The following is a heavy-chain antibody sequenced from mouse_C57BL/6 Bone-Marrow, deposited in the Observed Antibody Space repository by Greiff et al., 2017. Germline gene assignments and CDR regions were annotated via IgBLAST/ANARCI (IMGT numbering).Heavy chain of an antibody. CDR3: ARSYGSSYGYFDV. CDR1: GYAFTNYL. Sequence: QVQLQQSGAELVRPGTSVKVSCKASGYAFTNYLIEWVKQRPGQGLEWIGVINTGSGGTNYNEKFKGKATLTADKSSSTAYMQLSSLTSEDSAVYFCARSYGSSYGYFDVWGTGTTGTVSS. V-gene: IGHV1-54*01. CDR2: INTGSGGT. J-gene: IGHJ1*03. D-gene: IGHD1-1*01.